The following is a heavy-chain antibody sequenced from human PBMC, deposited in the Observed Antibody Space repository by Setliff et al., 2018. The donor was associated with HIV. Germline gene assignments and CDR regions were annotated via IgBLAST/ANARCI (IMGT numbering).Heavy chain of an antibody. J-gene: IGHJ4*02. CDR3: ARHSPSDY. Sequence: PSETLSLTCAVYGGSFNGYYWSWIRQPPGKGLEWIGEINHSGSTSYNPSLKMRVTISVDTSKNQFSLKLSSVTAADTAVYYCARHSPSDYWGQGTLVTVSS. CDR1: GGSFNGYY. CDR2: INHSGST. V-gene: IGHV4-34*01.